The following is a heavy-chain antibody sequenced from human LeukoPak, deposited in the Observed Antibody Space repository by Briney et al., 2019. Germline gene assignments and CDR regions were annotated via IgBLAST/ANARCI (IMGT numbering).Heavy chain of an antibody. D-gene: IGHD6-19*01. J-gene: IGHJ4*02. CDR2: IKSKTDGGTI. CDR1: GFTFSNAW. Sequence: GGSLRLSCAASGFTFSNAWMSWVRQAPGKGLEWVGRIKSKTDGGTIDYAAPVKGRFTISRDDSKNTLYLQMNSLKTEDTAVYYCTTGYSSGWYYFDYWGQGTLVTVSS. V-gene: IGHV3-15*01. CDR3: TTGYSSGWYYFDY.